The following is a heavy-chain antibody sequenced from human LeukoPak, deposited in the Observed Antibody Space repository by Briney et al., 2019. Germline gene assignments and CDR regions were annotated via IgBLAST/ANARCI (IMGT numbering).Heavy chain of an antibody. D-gene: IGHD6-6*01. J-gene: IGHJ4*02. CDR2: ISGSGDTT. V-gene: IGHV3-23*01. CDR3: AKDRQYIAARPDY. CDR1: GFTFNSYA. Sequence: GGSLRLSCAASGFTFNSYALTWVRQAPGKGLEWVSAISGSGDTTSYADSVKGRFTISRDNSRNTLYLQMNSLRAEDTAVYYCAKDRQYIAARPDYWGQGTLVTVSS.